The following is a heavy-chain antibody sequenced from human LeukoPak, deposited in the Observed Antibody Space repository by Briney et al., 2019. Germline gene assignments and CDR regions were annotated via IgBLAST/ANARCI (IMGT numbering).Heavy chain of an antibody. CDR3: ARDEAGRGTYPDY. J-gene: IGHJ4*02. CDR2: ISSSSSYI. D-gene: IGHD1-26*01. V-gene: IGHV3-21*01. CDR1: GFTFSSYS. Sequence: GGSLRLSCAASGFTFSSYSMNWVRQAPGKGLEWVSSISSSSSYIYYADSVKGRFTISRDNAKNSLYLQMNSLRAEDTAVSYCARDEAGRGTYPDYWGQGTLVTVSS.